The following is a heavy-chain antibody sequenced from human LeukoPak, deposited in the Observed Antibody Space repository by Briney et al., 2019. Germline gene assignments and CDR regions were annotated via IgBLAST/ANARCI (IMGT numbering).Heavy chain of an antibody. V-gene: IGHV1-46*01. D-gene: IGHD2-15*01. CDR3: VGEGGGYCGGGSCFKFDP. Sequence: ASVKVSCKASGFTLINYYMHWMRQAPGQGLEWIGAIHPSGGGTSYAPKFQGRVIMTRDTSTSTVYMELGSLRSEDTALYYCVGEGGGYCGGGSCFKFDPWGQGTLVIVSS. CDR2: IHPSGGGT. CDR1: GFTLINYY. J-gene: IGHJ5*02.